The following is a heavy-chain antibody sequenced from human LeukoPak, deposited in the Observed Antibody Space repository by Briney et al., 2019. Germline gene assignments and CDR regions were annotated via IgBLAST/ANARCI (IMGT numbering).Heavy chain of an antibody. V-gene: IGHV4-59*08. J-gene: IGHJ4*02. Sequence: SETLSLTCTVSGGSISSYYWSWIRQPPGKGLEWIGYIYYSGSTNYNPSLKSRVTISVDTSKNQFSLKLSSVTAADTAVYYCAAPMVPYYFDYWGQGTLVTVSS. CDR2: IYYSGST. CDR1: GGSISSYY. D-gene: IGHD3-10*01. CDR3: AAPMVPYYFDY.